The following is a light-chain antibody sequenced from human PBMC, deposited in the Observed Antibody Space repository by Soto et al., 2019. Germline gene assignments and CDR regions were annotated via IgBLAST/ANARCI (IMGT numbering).Light chain of an antibody. CDR3: NPYTSNNTSV. J-gene: IGLJ1*01. CDR1: SSDVGAFNY. V-gene: IGLV2-14*03. CDR2: DVS. Sequence: QSALTQPASVSGSPGQAITISCSGTSSDVGAFNYVSWYQQHPGKAPKLMIYDVSNRPSGVSNRFSGSKSGNTASLTISGLRAHSEAHDYCNPYTSNNTSVLGNAPNVTV.